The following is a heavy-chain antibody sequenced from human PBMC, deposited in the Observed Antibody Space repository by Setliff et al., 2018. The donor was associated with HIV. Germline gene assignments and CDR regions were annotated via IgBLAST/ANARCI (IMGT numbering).Heavy chain of an antibody. D-gene: IGHD5-12*01. CDR1: GGSISSGGYS. CDR2: ISTSGST. V-gene: IGHV4-61*02. CDR3: TRLAGGYADY. J-gene: IGHJ4*02. Sequence: SETLSLTCAVSGGSISSGGYSWNWIRQPPGKGLEWIGCISTSGSTNYNPSLKSRVTLSIDMSKNQFSLKMSSVTAADTAVYYCTRLAGGYADYWGQGTLVTVSS.